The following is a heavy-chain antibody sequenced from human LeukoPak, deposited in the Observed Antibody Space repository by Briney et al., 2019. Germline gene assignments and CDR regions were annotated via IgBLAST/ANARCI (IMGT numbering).Heavy chain of an antibody. CDR1: GFTFSSYW. D-gene: IGHD4-23*01. CDR3: ARDLNGGNFDY. J-gene: IGHJ4*02. V-gene: IGHV3-7*01. Sequence: GGSLRLSCTASGFTFSSYWMSWVRQAPGKGLEWVANIKQDGSEKNYVDSVKGRFPISRDNAKNSLYLQMNSLRAEDTAVYYCARDLNGGNFDYWGQGTLVTVSS. CDR2: IKQDGSEK.